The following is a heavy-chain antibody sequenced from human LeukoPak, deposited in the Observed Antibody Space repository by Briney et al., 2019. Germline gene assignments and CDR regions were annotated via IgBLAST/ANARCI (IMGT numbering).Heavy chain of an antibody. V-gene: IGHV1-18*01. D-gene: IGHD2-15*01. Sequence: ASVKVSCKASGYTFTSYGISWVRQAPGQGLEWMGWISAYNGNTNYAQKLQGRVTMTTDTSTSTAYMELRSLRSDDTAVYYCARGVVAPRSGDYMDVWGKGTTVTISS. J-gene: IGHJ6*03. CDR2: ISAYNGNT. CDR1: GYTFTSYG. CDR3: ARGVVAPRSGDYMDV.